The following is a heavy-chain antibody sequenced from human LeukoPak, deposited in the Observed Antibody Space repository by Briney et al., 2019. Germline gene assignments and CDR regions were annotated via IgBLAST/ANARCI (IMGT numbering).Heavy chain of an antibody. J-gene: IGHJ5*02. D-gene: IGHD6-19*01. Sequence: SETLSLTCTVSGGSSNNYYWNWIRQPPGKGLEWIGYIHYIGSTNYNPSLKSRVTMSIDTSKNQFSLKLTSVTAADTAVYYCARAVAGSRWFDPWGQGTLVTVSS. CDR3: ARAVAGSRWFDP. CDR1: GGSSNNYY. CDR2: IHYIGST. V-gene: IGHV4-59*01.